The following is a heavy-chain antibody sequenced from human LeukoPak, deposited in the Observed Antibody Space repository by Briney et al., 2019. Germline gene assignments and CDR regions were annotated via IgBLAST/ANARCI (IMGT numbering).Heavy chain of an antibody. J-gene: IGHJ5*02. Sequence: GGSLRLSCAASGFTFSTYAMHWVRQAPGKGLEWVAFISYDGSNKYYADSVKGRFTISRDNPKNTLNLQMNRLRAEDTAVYYCARSGGSGSYYKWFDPWGQGTLVTVSS. CDR1: GFTFSTYA. D-gene: IGHD3-10*01. V-gene: IGHV3-30-3*01. CDR2: ISYDGSNK. CDR3: ARSGGSGSYYKWFDP.